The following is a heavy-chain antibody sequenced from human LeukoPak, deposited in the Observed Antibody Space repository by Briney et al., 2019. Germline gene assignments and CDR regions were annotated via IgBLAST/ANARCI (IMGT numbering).Heavy chain of an antibody. CDR1: GFTFSSYS. CDR3: ARDRGYCRGTTCYAYYFDS. CDR2: ISSSSSYI. D-gene: IGHD2-2*01. J-gene: IGHJ4*02. Sequence: GGSLRLSCAASGFTFSSYSMNWVRRAPGKGLEWVSSISSSSSYIYYADSVKGRFTISRDNAKNSLYLQMNSLRAEDTAVYYCARDRGYCRGTTCYAYYFDSWGQGTLVTVSS. V-gene: IGHV3-21*01.